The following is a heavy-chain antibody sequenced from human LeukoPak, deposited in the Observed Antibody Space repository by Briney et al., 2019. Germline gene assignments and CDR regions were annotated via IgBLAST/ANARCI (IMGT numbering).Heavy chain of an antibody. V-gene: IGHV3-23*01. D-gene: IGHD3-22*01. CDR3: AKAMEPRGYDSSNLDY. Sequence: GGSLRLSCAASGFTFSSYAMSWVRQAPGKGLEWVSAISGSGGSTYYADSVKGRFTISRDNSKNTLYLQMNSLRAEDTAVYYCAKAMEPRGYDSSNLDYWGQGTLVTVSS. CDR1: GFTFSSYA. J-gene: IGHJ4*02. CDR2: ISGSGGST.